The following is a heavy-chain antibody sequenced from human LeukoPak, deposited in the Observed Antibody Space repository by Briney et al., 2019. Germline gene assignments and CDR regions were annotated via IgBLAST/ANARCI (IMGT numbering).Heavy chain of an antibody. CDR3: HPLAYASN. CDR2: SKNDGSST. D-gene: IGHD2-8*01. CDR1: GFTFSSRW. J-gene: IGHJ4*02. V-gene: IGHV3-74*01. Sequence: SGGSLRLSCAVSGVTSGFTFSSRWMHWVRQAPGKGLEWVSVSKNDGSSTNYADSVKGRFTVSRDNAQNTVYLQMNSLRVEDTAIYYCHPLAYASNWGQGTLVTVSS.